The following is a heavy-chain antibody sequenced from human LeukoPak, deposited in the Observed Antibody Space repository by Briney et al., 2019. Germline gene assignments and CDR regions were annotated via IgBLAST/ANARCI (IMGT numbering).Heavy chain of an antibody. CDR1: VYSFTSYD. D-gene: IGHD3-22*01. CDR2: VNPTSGNT. J-gene: IGHJ5*02. Sequence: ASVKVSCKASVYSFTSYDINWVRQATGQGLDWMGWVNPTSGNTAYAQKFQGRVTITSNTSISTAYMELSSLRSEDTAVYYCARDRSMWYYDSSGYYTTSSEYNWFDPWGQGTPVTVSS. V-gene: IGHV1-8*03. CDR3: ARDRSMWYYDSSGYYTTSSEYNWFDP.